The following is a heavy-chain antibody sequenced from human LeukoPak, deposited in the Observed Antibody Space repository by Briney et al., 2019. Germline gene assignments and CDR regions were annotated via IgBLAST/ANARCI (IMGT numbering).Heavy chain of an antibody. CDR1: GYTFTSYG. CDR3: ARSPDYSKGRFDY. J-gene: IGHJ4*02. D-gene: IGHD4-11*01. Sequence: ASVKVSCKASGYTFTSYGISWVRQAPGQGLEWMGWISAYNGNTNYAQKLQGRVTMATDTSTSTAYKELRSLRSDDTAVYYCARSPDYSKGRFDYWGQGTLVTVSS. V-gene: IGHV1-18*01. CDR2: ISAYNGNT.